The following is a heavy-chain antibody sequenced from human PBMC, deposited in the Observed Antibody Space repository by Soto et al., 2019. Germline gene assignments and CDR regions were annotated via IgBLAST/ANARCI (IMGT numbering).Heavy chain of an antibody. CDR2: INHSGST. CDR1: GGSFSGYY. CDR3: AMSLRGDYYYYGMDV. Sequence: SETLSLTCAVXGGSFSGYYWSWIRQPPGKGLEWIGEINHSGSTNYNPSLKSRVTISVDTSKNQFSLKLSSVTAADTAVYYCAMSLRGDYYYYGMDVWGQGTTVTVSS. D-gene: IGHD3-16*01. J-gene: IGHJ6*02. V-gene: IGHV4-34*01.